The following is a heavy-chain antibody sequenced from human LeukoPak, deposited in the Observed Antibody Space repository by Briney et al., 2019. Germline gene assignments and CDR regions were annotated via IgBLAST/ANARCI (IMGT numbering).Heavy chain of an antibody. CDR3: ARSSMVRGYDSSGFY. D-gene: IGHD3-22*01. Sequence: PSETLSLTCTVSGGSISSSSYYWGWIRQPPGKGLEWIGSIYYSGSTYYNPSLKSRVTISVDTSKNQFSLKLSSVTAADTAVYYCARSSMVRGYDSSGFYWGQGTLVTVSS. CDR2: IYYSGST. J-gene: IGHJ4*02. CDR1: GGSISSSSYY. V-gene: IGHV4-39*07.